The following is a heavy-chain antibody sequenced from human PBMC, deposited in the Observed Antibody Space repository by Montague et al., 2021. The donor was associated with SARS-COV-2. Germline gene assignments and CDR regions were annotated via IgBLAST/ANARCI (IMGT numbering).Heavy chain of an antibody. D-gene: IGHD6-19*01. J-gene: IGHJ2*01. CDR3: ARIPEYSSGGGPDWYFDL. CDR2: IDWDDDT. Sequence: PALVKPTQTLTQTYTFSGFSVSTSGLCVSWIRQPPGKALEWLALIDWDDDTYYSTSLKTRLAISKDTSKNQVVLTMTDMDPVDTGTYYCARIPEYSSGGGPDWYFDLWGRGTLVTVSS. CDR1: GFSVSTSGLC. V-gene: IGHV2-70*01.